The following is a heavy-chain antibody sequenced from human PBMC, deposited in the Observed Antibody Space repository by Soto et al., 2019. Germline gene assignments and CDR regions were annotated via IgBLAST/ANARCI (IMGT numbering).Heavy chain of an antibody. CDR2: IIDSGAST. Sequence: GALRLSCAASGFTFSSCAVGWVRQAPGKGLEWVSDIIDSGASTYYADSVKGRFTISRDNSKSTLYLQMNSLRAEDTALYYRAKGRSYYYYYGVDVWGQGTTVTVSS. CDR3: AKGRSYYYYYGVDV. J-gene: IGHJ6*02. V-gene: IGHV3-23*01. CDR1: GFTFSSCA.